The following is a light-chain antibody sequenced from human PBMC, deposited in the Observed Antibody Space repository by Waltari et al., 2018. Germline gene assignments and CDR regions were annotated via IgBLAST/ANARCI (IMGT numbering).Light chain of an antibody. CDR3: SSYAGNNNLVV. V-gene: IGLV2-8*01. CDR1: SSDVGGYHY. J-gene: IGLJ2*01. CDR2: EVS. Sequence: QSALTQPPSASGSPGQSVTISCTGTSSDVGGYHYVSWYHQHPGKAPKLMIYEVSKGPSGVPARFSGSTSGNTASLTVSGRQAEDEADYYCSSYAGNNNLVVFGGGTKLTVL.